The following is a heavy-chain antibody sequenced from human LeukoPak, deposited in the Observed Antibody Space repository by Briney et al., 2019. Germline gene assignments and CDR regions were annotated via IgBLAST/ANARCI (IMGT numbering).Heavy chain of an antibody. J-gene: IGHJ6*02. CDR1: GFTFSSYS. CDR2: ISSSSSYI. Sequence: PGGSLRLSCAASGFTFSSYSMNWVRQAPGKGLEWVSSISSSSSYIYYGDSVKGRFTISRDNAKNSLYLQMNSLRAEDTAVYYCARVHCSGGSCYLTPYYYYGMDVWGQGTTVTVSS. D-gene: IGHD2-15*01. V-gene: IGHV3-21*01. CDR3: ARVHCSGGSCYLTPYYYYGMDV.